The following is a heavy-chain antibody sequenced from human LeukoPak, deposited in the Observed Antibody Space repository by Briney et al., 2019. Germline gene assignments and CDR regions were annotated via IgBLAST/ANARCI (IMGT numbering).Heavy chain of an antibody. CDR3: ARDLTGAFDY. Sequence: ASVKVSCKAFGYTFTNYGLNWVRQAPGQGLEWMGWISAYNGDTNYAQKLQGRVTMTTDTSTSTAYMELRSLRSDDTAVYYCARDLTGAFDYWGQGTLVTVSS. CDR2: ISAYNGDT. D-gene: IGHD7-27*01. CDR1: GYTFTNYG. V-gene: IGHV1-18*01. J-gene: IGHJ4*02.